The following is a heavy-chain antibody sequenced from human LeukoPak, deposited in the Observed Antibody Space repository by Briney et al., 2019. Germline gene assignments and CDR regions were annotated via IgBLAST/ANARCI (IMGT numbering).Heavy chain of an antibody. D-gene: IGHD1-26*01. V-gene: IGHV3-23*01. CDR1: GFTFTSYA. J-gene: IGHJ4*02. CDR3: AKTLVPSGIYHEDFFDY. CDR2: ISGSGVST. Sequence: PGGSLRLPCAISGFTFTSYAMTWVRQAPGKGLEWVTSISGSGVSTYYADSVRGRFTISRDISKNTLYLQMNSLRAEDTALYYCAKTLVPSGIYHEDFFDYWGQGTLVTVSS.